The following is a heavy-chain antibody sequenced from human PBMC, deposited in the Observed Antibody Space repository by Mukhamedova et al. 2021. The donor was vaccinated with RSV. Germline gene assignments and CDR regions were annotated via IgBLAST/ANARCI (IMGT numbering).Heavy chain of an antibody. D-gene: IGHD5-18*01. Sequence: GSTSYAQKFQGRVTMTRDTSTSTVYMELSSLRSEDTAAYYCARSLLWGQPWQTEFDYWGQGTLVTVSS. CDR2: GST. J-gene: IGHJ4*02. CDR3: ARSLLWGQPWQTEFDY. V-gene: IGHV1-46*01.